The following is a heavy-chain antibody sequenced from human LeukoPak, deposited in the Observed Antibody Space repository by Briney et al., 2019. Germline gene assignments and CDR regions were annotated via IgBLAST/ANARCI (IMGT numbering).Heavy chain of an antibody. CDR1: GGSFSGYY. Sequence: SETLSLTCAVYGGSFSGYYWSWIRQPPGKGLQGMGAIIHSGSTNYNPAIKSRVTISVDTSKNQFSLNLTSVTAADTAVYYCARLYIGGYSRSTNYNWFDPWGQGTLVTVSS. CDR2: IIHSGST. V-gene: IGHV4-34*12. D-gene: IGHD6-13*01. CDR3: ARLYIGGYSRSTNYNWFDP. J-gene: IGHJ5*02.